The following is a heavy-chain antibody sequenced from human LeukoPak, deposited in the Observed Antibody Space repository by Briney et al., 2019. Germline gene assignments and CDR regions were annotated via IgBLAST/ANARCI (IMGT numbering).Heavy chain of an antibody. Sequence: GGSLRLSCVAAGFTFSSYGMHWVRQAPGKGLEWVAVISYDGSNKYYADSVKGRFTISRDNSKNTLYLQMNSLRAEDTAVYYCARRAGAYTHPYDYWGQGTLVTVS. CDR2: ISYDGSNK. D-gene: IGHD3-16*01. J-gene: IGHJ4*02. CDR1: GFTFSSYG. V-gene: IGHV3-33*05. CDR3: ARRAGAYTHPYDY.